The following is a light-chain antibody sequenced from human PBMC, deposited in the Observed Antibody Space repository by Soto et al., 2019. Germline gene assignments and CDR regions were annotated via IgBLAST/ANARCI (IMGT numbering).Light chain of an antibody. CDR2: AAY. Sequence: DIQMTQAPSARSASVVDRVTLTCRASQSISSYLNWYQLKPGKAHKLLIYAAYSLQSGVPSRFSGSGSGTDFTLTISSLQPEDLATYYCQQSYSTRWVTFVTGPKVDI. CDR3: QQSYSTRWVT. J-gene: IGKJ3*01. CDR1: QSISSY. V-gene: IGKV1-39*01.